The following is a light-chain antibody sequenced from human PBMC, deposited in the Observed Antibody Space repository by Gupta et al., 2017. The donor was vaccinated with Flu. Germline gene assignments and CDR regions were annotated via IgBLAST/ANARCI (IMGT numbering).Light chain of an antibody. V-gene: IGKV1-5*03. CDR1: QSISSW. CDR3: QQHRSYSWT. CDR2: KAS. Sequence: DIQMTQSPSPLSAAVGDRVTITCRASQSISSWLAWYQQKPGKAPKVLIYKASILESGVPSRFSGSGSGTEFTLTVSSLQPDDFATYYCQQHRSYSWTFGQGTKVEIK. J-gene: IGKJ1*01.